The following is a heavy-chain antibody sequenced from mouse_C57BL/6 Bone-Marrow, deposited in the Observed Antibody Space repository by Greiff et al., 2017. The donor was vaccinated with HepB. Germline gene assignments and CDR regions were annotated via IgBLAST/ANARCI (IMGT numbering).Heavy chain of an antibody. CDR1: GFTFSDYY. CDR3: ARETAQATRFDY. Sequence: EVKLMESAGGLVQPGSSMKLSCTASGFTFSDYYMAWVRQVPEKGLEWVANINYDGSSTYYLDSLKSRFIISRDNAKNILYLQMSSLKSEDTATYYCARETAQATRFDYWGQGTTLTVSS. CDR2: INYDGSST. J-gene: IGHJ2*01. D-gene: IGHD3-2*02. V-gene: IGHV5-16*01.